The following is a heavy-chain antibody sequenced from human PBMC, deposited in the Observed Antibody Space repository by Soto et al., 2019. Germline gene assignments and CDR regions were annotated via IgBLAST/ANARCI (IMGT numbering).Heavy chain of an antibody. Sequence: HPGGSLRLSCAASGFTFSSYSMNWVRQAPGKGLEWVSYISSSSSTIYYADSVKGRFTISRDNAKNSLYLQMNSLRDEDTAVYYCARGPGSSSWLGYFDYWGQGTLVTVSS. CDR3: ARGPGSSSWLGYFDY. V-gene: IGHV3-48*02. D-gene: IGHD6-13*01. J-gene: IGHJ4*02. CDR2: ISSSSSTI. CDR1: GFTFSSYS.